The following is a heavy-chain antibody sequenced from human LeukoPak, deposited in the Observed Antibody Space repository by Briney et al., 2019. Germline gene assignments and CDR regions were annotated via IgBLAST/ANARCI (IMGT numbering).Heavy chain of an antibody. CDR2: IYYSGST. CDR3: ARAPREYSSSAREVWFDP. V-gene: IGHV4-59*01. Sequence: SETLSLTCTVSGGSISSYYWSWIRQPPGKGLEWIGYIYYSGSTNYNPSLKSRVTISVDTSKNQFSLKLSSVTAADTAVYYCARAPREYSSSAREVWFDPWGQGTLVTVSS. CDR1: GGSISSYY. D-gene: IGHD6-6*01. J-gene: IGHJ5*02.